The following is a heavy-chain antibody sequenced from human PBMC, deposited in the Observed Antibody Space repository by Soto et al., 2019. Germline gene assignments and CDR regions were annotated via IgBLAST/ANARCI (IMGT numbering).Heavy chain of an antibody. CDR3: TRQAYYGAGIYYFDH. Sequence: QVQLVQSGAEVKKPGASVKVSCKASGYTSTAYPMHWVRQAPGQRLEWMGWINVANGDTGYSQKFQGRVTANRDKYASTVYMELSSLTSEDTAVYYCTRQAYYGAGIYYFDHWGQGTLVTVSS. V-gene: IGHV1-3*01. CDR2: INVANGDT. J-gene: IGHJ4*02. CDR1: GYTSTAYP. D-gene: IGHD3-10*01.